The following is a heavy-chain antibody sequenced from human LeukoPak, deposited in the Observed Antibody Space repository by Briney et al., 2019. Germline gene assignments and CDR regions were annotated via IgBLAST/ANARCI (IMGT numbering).Heavy chain of an antibody. D-gene: IGHD2-21*01. J-gene: IGHJ4*02. Sequence: ASVKVSCKASGGTFSSYAISWVRRAPGQGLEWMGGIIPIFGTANYAQKFQGRVTITADESTSTAYMELSWLRSDDTAVYFCARVRSLFYFDYWGQGTLATVSS. CDR3: ARVRSLFYFDY. V-gene: IGHV1-69*13. CDR2: IIPIFGTA. CDR1: GGTFSSYA.